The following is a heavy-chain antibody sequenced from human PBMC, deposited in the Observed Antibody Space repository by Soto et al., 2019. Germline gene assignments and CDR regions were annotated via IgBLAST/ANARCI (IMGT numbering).Heavy chain of an antibody. J-gene: IGHJ3*02. V-gene: IGHV4-31*03. D-gene: IGHD3-22*01. CDR3: ARDPKPNYYETDRGFDI. CDR1: GGSISSGGYY. Sequence: SETLSLTCTVSGGSISSGGYYWSWIRQHPGKGLEWIGYIYYSGSTYYNPSLKSRVTISVDTSKNQFSLKLSSVTAADTAVYYCARDPKPNYYETDRGFDIWGQGTMVTVSS. CDR2: IYYSGST.